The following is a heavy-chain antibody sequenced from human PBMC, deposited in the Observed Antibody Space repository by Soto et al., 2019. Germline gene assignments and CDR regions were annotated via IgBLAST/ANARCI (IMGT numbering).Heavy chain of an antibody. D-gene: IGHD2-2*01. CDR3: AREGYCSSTRCYSFDY. CDR1: GFTFSSYA. Sequence: GGSLRLSCAASGFTFSSYAMHWGRQAPGNGLEYVSAISSNGGSTYYANSVKGRFTISRDNSKNTLYLQMGSLRAEDMAVYYCAREGYCSSTRCYSFDYWGQGTLVTVSS. CDR2: ISSNGGST. V-gene: IGHV3-64*01. J-gene: IGHJ4*02.